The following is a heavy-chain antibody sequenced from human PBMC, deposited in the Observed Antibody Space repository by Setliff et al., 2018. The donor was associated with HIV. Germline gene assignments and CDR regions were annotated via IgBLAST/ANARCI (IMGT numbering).Heavy chain of an antibody. CDR1: GYSFTKYV. V-gene: IGHV1-3*01. J-gene: IGHJ4*02. D-gene: IGHD3-10*01. CDR2: INAGNDNT. Sequence: ASVKVSCKASGYSFTKYVMHWVRQAPGQRLEWMGWINAGNDNTGYAQKFQGRLTMTRNTSISTAYMELSGLISEDAAVYYCARAGGLRMDRGVVSDYWGQGTLVTVSS. CDR3: ARAGGLRMDRGVVSDY.